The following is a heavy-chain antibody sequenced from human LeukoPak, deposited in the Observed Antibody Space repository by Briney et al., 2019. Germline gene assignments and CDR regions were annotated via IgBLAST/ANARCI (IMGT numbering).Heavy chain of an antibody. J-gene: IGHJ4*02. Sequence: SETLFLTCTVSGGSISSGDCYWSWIRQPPGKGLEWIGYIYYSGSTYYNPSLKSRVTISVDTSKNQFSLKLSSVTAADTAVYYCARGGWATAPSDYWGQGTLVTVSS. CDR2: IYYSGST. CDR3: ARGGWATAPSDY. D-gene: IGHD5-12*01. V-gene: IGHV4-30-4*01. CDR1: GGSISSGDCY.